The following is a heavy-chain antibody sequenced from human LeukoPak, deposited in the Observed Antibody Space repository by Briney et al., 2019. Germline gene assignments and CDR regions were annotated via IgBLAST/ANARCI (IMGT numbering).Heavy chain of an antibody. D-gene: IGHD3-22*01. J-gene: IGHJ4*02. Sequence: ASVKVSCKASGYTFTGYYMHWVRQAPGQGLEWMGWINPNSGGTNYAQKFQGRVTMTRDTSISTAYMELSRLRSDDTAVYYCARERRPHYYDSSGYYFDYWGQGTLVTVSS. CDR2: INPNSGGT. CDR1: GYTFTGYY. V-gene: IGHV1-2*02. CDR3: ARERRPHYYDSSGYYFDY.